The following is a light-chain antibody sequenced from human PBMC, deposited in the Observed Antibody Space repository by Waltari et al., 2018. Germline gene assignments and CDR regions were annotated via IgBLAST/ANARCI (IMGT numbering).Light chain of an antibody. Sequence: QSALTQPASVSGSPGQSVTISCTGTSSDVGGYNFVSWYQQHPGRAPKLMIYDVTHRPSGVSTRFSGSRSGDTASLPIPGLQAADEAEYYCSSYSSTNTVVFGGGTQLTV. CDR2: DVT. J-gene: IGLJ3*02. CDR1: SSDVGGYNF. CDR3: SSYSSTNTVV. V-gene: IGLV2-14*03.